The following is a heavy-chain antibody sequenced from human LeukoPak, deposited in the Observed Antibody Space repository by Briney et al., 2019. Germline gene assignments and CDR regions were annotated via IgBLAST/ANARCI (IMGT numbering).Heavy chain of an antibody. CDR2: INHSGST. D-gene: IGHD3-22*01. V-gene: IGHV4-34*01. Sequence: PSETLSLTCTVYGGSFSGYYWSWIRQPPGKGLEWIGEINHSGSTNYNPSLKSRVTISVDTSKNQFSLKLSSVTAADTAVYYCARGWSSGCYVRPFVYWGQGTLVTVSS. CDR1: GGSFSGYY. J-gene: IGHJ4*02. CDR3: ARGWSSGCYVRPFVY.